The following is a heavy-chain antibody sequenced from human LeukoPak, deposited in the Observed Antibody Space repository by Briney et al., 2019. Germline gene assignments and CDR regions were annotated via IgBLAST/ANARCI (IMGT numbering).Heavy chain of an antibody. CDR3: ARALSVGTKNGDYYMDV. CDR2: IYYSGST. V-gene: IGHV4-59*01. J-gene: IGHJ6*03. Sequence: SETLSLTCTVSGGSISDYYRGWIRQPPGKGLEWIGYIYYSGSTNYNPSLKSRVTISVDTSKNQFSLKLSSVTAADTAVYYCARALSVGTKNGDYYMDVWGKGTTVTVSS. CDR1: GGSISDYY. D-gene: IGHD2-15*01.